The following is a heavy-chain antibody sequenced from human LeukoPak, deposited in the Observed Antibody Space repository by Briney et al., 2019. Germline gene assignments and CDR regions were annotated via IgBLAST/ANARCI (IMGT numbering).Heavy chain of an antibody. J-gene: IGHJ4*02. V-gene: IGHV1-46*01. Sequence: ASVKVSCKASGYTFTSSYMHWVRQAPGQGLEWVGVINPSTGDTDYSQRFQDRVSMTTDTSATTVYMELSSLRSDDTAIYYCASEPAPRRAGIAYWGQGTLVSVSS. CDR1: GYTFTSSY. CDR3: ASEPAPRRAGIAY. D-gene: IGHD1-14*01. CDR2: INPSTGDT.